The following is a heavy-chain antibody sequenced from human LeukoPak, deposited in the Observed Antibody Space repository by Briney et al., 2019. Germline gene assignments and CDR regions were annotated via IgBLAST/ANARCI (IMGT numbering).Heavy chain of an antibody. CDR1: GFTFSDYY. D-gene: IGHD3-10*01. Sequence: PGGSLRLSCAASGFTFSDYYMSWIRQAPGKGLEWVSYISSSGSTIYYADSVKGRFTISRDNAKNSLYLQMNSLRAGDTAVYYCARAITMVRGVTPNWFDPWGQGTLVTVSS. J-gene: IGHJ5*02. V-gene: IGHV3-11*01. CDR2: ISSSGSTI. CDR3: ARAITMVRGVTPNWFDP.